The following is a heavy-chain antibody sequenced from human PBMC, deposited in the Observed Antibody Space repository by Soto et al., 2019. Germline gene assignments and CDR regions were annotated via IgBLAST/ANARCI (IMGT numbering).Heavy chain of an antibody. D-gene: IGHD2-15*01. CDR1: GFTFSSYS. CDR3: ARAYCSGGSCYVRDCMDV. J-gene: IGHJ6*02. CDR2: ISSSSSTI. V-gene: IGHV3-48*02. Sequence: EVQLVESGGGLVQPGGSLRLSCAASGFTFSSYSMNWVRQAPGKGLVWVSYISSSSSTIYYADSVKGRFTISRDNAKNSLYLQMNSLRDEDTAVYYCARAYCSGGSCYVRDCMDVWGQGTTVTVSS.